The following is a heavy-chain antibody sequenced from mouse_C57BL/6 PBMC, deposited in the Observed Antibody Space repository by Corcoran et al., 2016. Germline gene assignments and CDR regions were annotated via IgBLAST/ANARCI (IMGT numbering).Heavy chain of an antibody. J-gene: IGHJ1*03. CDR1: GYSITSGYY. Sequence: DVQLQESGPGLVKPSQSLSLTCSVTGYSITSGYYWNWIRQFPGNKLEWMGYISYDGSNNYNPSLKNRISITRDTSKNQFFLKLNSVTTEDTATYYCAMVYYYGSSRYWYVDVWGTGTTVTVSS. CDR3: AMVYYYGSSRYWYVDV. D-gene: IGHD1-1*01. V-gene: IGHV3-6*01. CDR2: ISYDGSN.